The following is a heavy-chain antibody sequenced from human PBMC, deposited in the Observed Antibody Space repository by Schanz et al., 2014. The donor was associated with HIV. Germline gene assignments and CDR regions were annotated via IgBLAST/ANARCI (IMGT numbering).Heavy chain of an antibody. CDR1: GFTFSSYG. CDR3: ARDLTLGTTGYYYYGMDV. D-gene: IGHD4-17*01. Sequence: QVQLVESGGGVVQPGKSLRLSCAASGFTFSSYGMHWVRQAPGKGLEWVAVIWYDGSNKYYTDSVKGRFTISRDSSKNTLYLQMNSLRAEDTAVYYCARDLTLGTTGYYYYGMDVWGQGTMLTVSS. CDR2: IWYDGSNK. V-gene: IGHV3-33*01. J-gene: IGHJ6*02.